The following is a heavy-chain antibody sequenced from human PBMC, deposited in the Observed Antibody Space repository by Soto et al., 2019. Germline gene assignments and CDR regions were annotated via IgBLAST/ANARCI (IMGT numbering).Heavy chain of an antibody. CDR2: INHSXST. J-gene: IGHJ4*02. V-gene: IGHV4-34*01. Sequence: XXTLSLTCAVYGGSFTGYYWSWIRQPPGKGLEWIGXINHSXSTNYNKSLKXXVTISVDXXKNQFSLKMTSVTAADTAVYYCARDKINGIFDYWGQGTLVTVSS. CDR1: GGSFTGYY. D-gene: IGHD2-8*01. CDR3: ARDKINGIFDY.